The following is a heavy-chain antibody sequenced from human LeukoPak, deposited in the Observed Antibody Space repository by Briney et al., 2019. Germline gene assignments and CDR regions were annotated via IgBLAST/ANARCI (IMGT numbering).Heavy chain of an antibody. J-gene: IGHJ3*01. Sequence: GGSLRLSCAASGFTFSGYAMSWVRQAPGKGLEWVSAISGSGGSTYYADSVKGRFTISRDNAKNSLYLQMNSLRAEDTAVYYCARDPSRLRYCSSTSCYSPSWGQGTMVTVSS. D-gene: IGHD2-2*01. CDR2: ISGSGGST. CDR3: ARDPSRLRYCSSTSCYSPS. CDR1: GFTFSGYA. V-gene: IGHV3-23*01.